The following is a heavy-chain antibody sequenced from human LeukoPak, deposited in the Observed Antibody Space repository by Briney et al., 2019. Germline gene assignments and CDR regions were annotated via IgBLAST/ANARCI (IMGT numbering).Heavy chain of an antibody. V-gene: IGHV1-69*13. CDR2: IIPIFGTA. J-gene: IGHJ5*02. Sequence: ASVKVSCKASGGTFSSYAISWVRQAPGQGLEWMGGIIPIFGTANYAQKFQGRVTITADESTSTAYMELSSLRSEDTAVYYCARSDPRITIFGVVIRPYNWFDPWGQGTLVTVSS. D-gene: IGHD3-3*01. CDR1: GGTFSSYA. CDR3: ARSDPRITIFGVVIRPYNWFDP.